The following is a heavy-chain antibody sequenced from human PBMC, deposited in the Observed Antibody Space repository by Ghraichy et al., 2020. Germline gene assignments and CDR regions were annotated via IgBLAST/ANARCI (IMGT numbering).Heavy chain of an antibody. V-gene: IGHV3-23*01. CDR1: GFTLSTYT. CDR3: AKDRRPDGYWNFDY. D-gene: IGHD5-24*01. Sequence: GGSLRLSCAASGFTLSTYTMNWVRQAPQRGLEWVAAIVGSGDIRYADSVRGRFTISKDTSKSTVYLQMDSLRAEDTATYYCAKDRRPDGYWNFDYWGQGTLVTVSS. J-gene: IGHJ4*02. CDR2: IVGSGDI.